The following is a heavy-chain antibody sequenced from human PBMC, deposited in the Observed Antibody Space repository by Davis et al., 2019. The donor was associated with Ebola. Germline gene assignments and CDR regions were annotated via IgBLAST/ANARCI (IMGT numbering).Heavy chain of an antibody. J-gene: IGHJ4*02. D-gene: IGHD5-24*01. CDR1: GDSVSSAG. CDR3: AREGRRDGYNSFDF. V-gene: IGHV6-1*01. CDR2: TYYSSKWYD. Sequence: HSQTLSLTCAISGDSVSSAGWNWIRQSPSRGLEWLGRTYYSSKWYDGYAESVKSRINISPDTAKNQFSLHLNSVTPEDTAVYHCAREGRRDGYNSFDFWGQGTLVTVSS.